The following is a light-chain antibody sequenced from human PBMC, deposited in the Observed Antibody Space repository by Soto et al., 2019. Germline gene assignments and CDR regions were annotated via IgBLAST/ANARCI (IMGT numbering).Light chain of an antibody. CDR3: SSYTSSTGYV. CDR1: SSDVGAYNY. V-gene: IGLV2-14*01. Sequence: QSVLAQPASVSGSPGQSVTISCTGTSSDVGAYNYVSWYQQHPGKAPKLMIYEVSNRPSGVSNRFSGSKSGNTASLTISGLQAEDEADYYCSSYTSSTGYVFGTGTKVTVL. J-gene: IGLJ1*01. CDR2: EVS.